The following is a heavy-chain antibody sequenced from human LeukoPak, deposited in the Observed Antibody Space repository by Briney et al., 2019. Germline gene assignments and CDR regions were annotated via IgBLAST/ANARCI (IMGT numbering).Heavy chain of an antibody. CDR3: AREDGYSQADY. V-gene: IGHV4-61*01. CDR1: GGSVNSGSYY. CDR2: IYYTGST. D-gene: IGHD5-24*01. Sequence: PSETLSLTCTVSGGSVNSGSYYWSWLRQPPGKGLEWIGYIYYTGSTYYNSSLKSRVTISLDTSKNQFSLILSSVTAADTAVYYCAREDGYSQADYWGQGTLVTVSS. J-gene: IGHJ4*02.